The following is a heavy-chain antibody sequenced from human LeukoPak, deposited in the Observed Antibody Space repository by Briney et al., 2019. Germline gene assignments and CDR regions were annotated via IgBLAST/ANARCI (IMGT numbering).Heavy chain of an antibody. CDR3: ARLVGSPAFDY. CDR2: IYYSGST. CDR1: GGSISSSSYY. J-gene: IGHJ4*02. D-gene: IGHD6-25*01. V-gene: IGHV4-39*01. Sequence: SETLSLTCTVSGGSISSSSYYWAWIRQPPGKGLEWIATIYYSGSTYYNPSLKSRVFISVDTSQNQFSLKVSSVTASDTAEYFCARLVGSPAFDYWGQGILVIVSS.